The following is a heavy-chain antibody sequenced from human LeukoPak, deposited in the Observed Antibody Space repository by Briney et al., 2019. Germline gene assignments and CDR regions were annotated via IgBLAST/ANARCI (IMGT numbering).Heavy chain of an antibody. Sequence: PGGSLRLSCAASGFTFSNYGMSWVRQAPGKGLEWVSTINDSGDRTYYADSVKGRFTISRDNSKNTLYLQMNSLRAEDTAVYYCAKNLRGAIYIHYDAFDIWGQGTMVTFSS. CDR3: AKNLRGAIYIHYDAFDI. CDR2: INDSGDRT. V-gene: IGHV3-23*01. D-gene: IGHD4/OR15-4a*01. CDR1: GFTFSNYG. J-gene: IGHJ3*02.